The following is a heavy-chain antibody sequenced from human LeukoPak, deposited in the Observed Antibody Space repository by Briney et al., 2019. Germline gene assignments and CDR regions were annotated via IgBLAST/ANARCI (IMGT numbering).Heavy chain of an antibody. V-gene: IGHV3-23*01. CDR2: ISGSGGST. Sequence: GGSLRLSCAASGFTFSSYAMSWVRQAPGKGLEWVSGISGSGGSTYYADSVKGRFTISRDNSKNKVYLQMSSLGAEDTAVYYCAKPYSGSYYFDYWGQGTLVTVSS. J-gene: IGHJ4*02. D-gene: IGHD1-26*01. CDR3: AKPYSGSYYFDY. CDR1: GFTFSSYA.